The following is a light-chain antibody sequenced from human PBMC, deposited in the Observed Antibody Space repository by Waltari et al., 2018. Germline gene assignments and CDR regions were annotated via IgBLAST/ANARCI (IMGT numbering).Light chain of an antibody. CDR3: QQYKNYPVT. J-gene: IGKJ2*01. V-gene: IGKV1-5*03. Sequence: DIQMTQSPSTLSASVGDKVTITCRASQNIDYSLAWFQQSPGKPPRVLIYREGSLGSGVPLRVSGRGSGTEFTLTLTNLQPDDFATYYCQQYKNYPVTFGQGTKLEIK. CDR2: REG. CDR1: QNIDYS.